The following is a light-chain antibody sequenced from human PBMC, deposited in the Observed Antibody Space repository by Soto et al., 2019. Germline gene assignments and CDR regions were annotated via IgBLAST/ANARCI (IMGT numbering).Light chain of an antibody. J-gene: IGLJ2*01. CDR3: SSYTSSSTLV. CDR2: EVS. Sequence: SALTQPASVSGSPGQSITISCTGTSSDIGDYDYVSWYQQHPGKAPKLMIYEVSHRPSGVSNRFSGSKSGNTASLTISGLQAEDEADYYCSSYTSSSTLVFGGGTQLTVL. CDR1: SSDIGDYDY. V-gene: IGLV2-14*01.